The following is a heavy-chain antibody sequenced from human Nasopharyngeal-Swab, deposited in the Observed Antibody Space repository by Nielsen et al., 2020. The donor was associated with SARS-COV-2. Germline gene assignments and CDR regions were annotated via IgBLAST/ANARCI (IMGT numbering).Heavy chain of an antibody. CDR2: INTDASRT. V-gene: IGHV3-74*01. CDR1: GFTLRNYW. CDR3: TRVDVHDAFDM. Sequence: GESLKISCAASGFTLRNYWIHWVRQTPGKGLLWVSRINTDASRTSYADSVKGRFTISRDNAKNTVYLQMNSLGGEDTAVYYCTRVDVHDAFDMWGQGTMVTVSS. J-gene: IGHJ3*02. D-gene: IGHD3-16*01.